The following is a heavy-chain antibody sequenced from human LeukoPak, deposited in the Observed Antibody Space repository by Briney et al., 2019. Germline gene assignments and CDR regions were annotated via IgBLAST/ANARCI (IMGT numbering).Heavy chain of an antibody. D-gene: IGHD3-16*01. V-gene: IGHV3-53*01. CDR3: AKDLGRTGLDY. CDR2: IYSGGTT. J-gene: IGHJ4*02. CDR1: GFTVSNTY. Sequence: GGSLRLSCAASGFTVSNTYMSWVRQAPGEGLEWVSVIYSGGTTYYADSVKGRFTISRDNSKTTMFLQMNSLRAEDTAVYYCAKDLGRTGLDYWGQGTLVTVSS.